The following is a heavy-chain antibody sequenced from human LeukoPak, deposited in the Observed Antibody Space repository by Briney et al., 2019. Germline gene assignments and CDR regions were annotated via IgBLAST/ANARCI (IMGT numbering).Heavy chain of an antibody. CDR1: GGSISSSSYY. J-gene: IGHJ5*02. CDR3: ARGPPPGRWFDP. V-gene: IGHV4-39*07. Sequence: SETLSLTCTVSGGSISSSSYYWGWIRQPPGKGLEWIGSIYYSGSTYYNPSLKSRVTISVDTSKNQFSLKLSSVTAADTAVYYCARGPPPGRWFDPWGQGTLVTVSS. CDR2: IYYSGST. D-gene: IGHD1-14*01.